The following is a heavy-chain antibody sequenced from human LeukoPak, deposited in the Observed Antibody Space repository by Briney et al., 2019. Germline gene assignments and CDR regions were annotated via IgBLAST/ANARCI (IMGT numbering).Heavy chain of an antibody. V-gene: IGHV3-73*01. D-gene: IGHD4-17*01. CDR1: GFTFSGSA. Sequence: GGSLRLSCAASGFTFSGSAMHWVRQASGKGLEWVGRIRSKANSYATAYAASVKGRFTISRDDSKNTAYLQMNGLKTEDTAVYYCTRRVDDYGDYENWFDPWGQGTLVTVSS. CDR2: IRSKANSYAT. CDR3: TRRVDDYGDYENWFDP. J-gene: IGHJ5*02.